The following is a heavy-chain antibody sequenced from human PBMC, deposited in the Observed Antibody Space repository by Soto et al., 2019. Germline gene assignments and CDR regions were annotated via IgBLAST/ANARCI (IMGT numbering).Heavy chain of an antibody. CDR1: GGSISSYY. Sequence: PSETLSLTCTVSGGSISSYYWSWIRQPPGKGLEWIGYIYYSGSTNYNPSLKSRVTISVDTSKNQFSLKLSSVTAADTAVYYCARDLRRGYSYGFQALRTPSTYGMDVWGQGTTVPVSS. V-gene: IGHV4-59*01. J-gene: IGHJ6*02. D-gene: IGHD5-18*01. CDR3: ARDLRRGYSYGFQALRTPSTYGMDV. CDR2: IYYSGST.